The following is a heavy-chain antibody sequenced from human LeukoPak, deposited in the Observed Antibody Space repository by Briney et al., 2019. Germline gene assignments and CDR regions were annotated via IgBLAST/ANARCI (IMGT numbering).Heavy chain of an antibody. Sequence: GGSLRLSCAASGFTFSNYAMNWVRQAPGKGLVWVSHINSDGSWTSYADSVKGRFTISRDNAKNSLYLQMNSLRAEDTAVYYCAKASWGGDYSWGQGTLVTVSS. CDR1: GFTFSNYA. J-gene: IGHJ4*02. D-gene: IGHD2-21*02. CDR3: AKASWGGDYS. V-gene: IGHV3-74*01. CDR2: INSDGSWT.